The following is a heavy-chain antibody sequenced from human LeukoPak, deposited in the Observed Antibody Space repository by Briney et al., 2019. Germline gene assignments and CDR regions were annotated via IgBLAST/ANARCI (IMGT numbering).Heavy chain of an antibody. CDR2: VSAYNGNT. V-gene: IGHV1-18*01. D-gene: IGHD2-15*01. CDR3: ARNQSAATLLDY. Sequence: ASVKVSCKASGYTFASYGISWVRQAPGQGLEWMGWVSAYNGNTNYAQKLQGRVTMTTDTSTSTAYMELRSLRSDDTAVYYCARNQSAATLLDYWGQGTLVTVSS. J-gene: IGHJ4*02. CDR1: GYTFASYG.